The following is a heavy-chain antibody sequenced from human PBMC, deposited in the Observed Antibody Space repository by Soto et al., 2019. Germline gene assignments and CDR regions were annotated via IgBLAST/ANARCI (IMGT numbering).Heavy chain of an antibody. V-gene: IGHV3-30*18. J-gene: IGHJ4*02. D-gene: IGHD4-17*01. CDR2: ISYDGSNK. CDR3: AKDFWADYGDYGVGFDY. CDR1: GFTFSSYG. Sequence: QVQLVESGGGVVQPGRSLRLSCAASGFTFSSYGMHWVRQAPGKGLEWVAVISYDGSNKYYADSVKGRFTISRDNSKNTLYLQMNSLRAEDTAVYYCAKDFWADYGDYGVGFDYWGQGTLVTDSS.